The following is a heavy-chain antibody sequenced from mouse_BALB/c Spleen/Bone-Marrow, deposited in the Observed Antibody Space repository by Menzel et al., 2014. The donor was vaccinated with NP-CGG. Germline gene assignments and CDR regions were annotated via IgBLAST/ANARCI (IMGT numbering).Heavy chain of an antibody. D-gene: IGHD1-2*01. Sequence: VQLQQSGAELVRPGASVKLSCKASGCSFTNYWMNWVKQRPGQGLEWIGMIHPSDSETRLNQKFKDKATLTVDKSSSTAYMQLSSPTSEDSAVYYCNAQNYGYGAWFAYWGQGTLVTVSA. CDR2: IHPSDSET. J-gene: IGHJ3*01. V-gene: IGHV1S82*01. CDR3: NAQNYGYGAWFAY. CDR1: GCSFTNYW.